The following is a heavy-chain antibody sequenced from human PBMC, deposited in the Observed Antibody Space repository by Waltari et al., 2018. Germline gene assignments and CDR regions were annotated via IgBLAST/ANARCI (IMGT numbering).Heavy chain of an antibody. CDR2: IYYSGST. Sequence: QLQLQESGPGLVKPSETLSLTCTVSGGSISSSSYYWGWIRQPPGMGLEWIGSIYYSGSTYYNPSLKSRVTISVDTSKNQFSLKLSSVTAADTAVYYCARHLSYDSSGYYYSDWGQGTLVTVSS. CDR1: GGSISSSSYY. J-gene: IGHJ4*02. V-gene: IGHV4-39*07. D-gene: IGHD3-22*01. CDR3: ARHLSYDSSGYYYSD.